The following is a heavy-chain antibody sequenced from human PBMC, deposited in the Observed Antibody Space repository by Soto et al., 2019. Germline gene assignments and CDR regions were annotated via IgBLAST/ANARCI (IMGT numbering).Heavy chain of an antibody. CDR1: GFPFSSYA. D-gene: IGHD5-12*01. CDR3: AREGIVARNYFDY. Sequence: GGSLRLSCAASGFPFSSYAMHWVRQAPGKGLEWVAVISYDGSNKYYADSVKGRFTISRDNSKNTLYLQMNSLRAEDTAVYYCAREGIVARNYFDYWGQGTLVTVSS. CDR2: ISYDGSNK. J-gene: IGHJ4*02. V-gene: IGHV3-30-3*01.